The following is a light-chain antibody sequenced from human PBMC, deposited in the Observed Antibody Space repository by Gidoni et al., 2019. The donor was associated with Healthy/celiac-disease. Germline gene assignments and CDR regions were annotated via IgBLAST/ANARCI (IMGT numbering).Light chain of an antibody. V-gene: IGKV3-11*01. Sequence: EIVLTQSPATLSLSTGERATLSCRASQSVSSSLAWYQQKPRQTPRLLISDASNRDPGIPARFSGSGSGTDFALTISSLEPEDFAVYYCQQRSNWPLWTFGQGTKVEIK. CDR3: QQRSNWPLWT. CDR1: QSVSSS. J-gene: IGKJ1*01. CDR2: DAS.